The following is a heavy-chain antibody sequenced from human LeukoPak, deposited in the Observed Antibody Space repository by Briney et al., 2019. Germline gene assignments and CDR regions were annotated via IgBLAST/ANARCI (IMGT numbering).Heavy chain of an antibody. CDR1: GYSFTSYW. V-gene: IGHV5-51*01. Sequence: GESLKISCKGSGYSFTSYWIGWVRQIPGKGLEWTVIIYPGDSDTRYSPPFQGQVTMSADNYISTAYLQWSNLKASDTAMYYCARYPYYYDSSGYYYDHWGQGTLVTVSS. CDR3: ARYPYYYDSSGYYYDH. D-gene: IGHD3-22*01. J-gene: IGHJ5*02. CDR2: IYPGDSDT.